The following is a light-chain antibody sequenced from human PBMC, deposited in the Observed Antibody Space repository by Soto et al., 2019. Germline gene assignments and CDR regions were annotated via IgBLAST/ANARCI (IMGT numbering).Light chain of an antibody. V-gene: IGLV1-51*01. J-gene: IGLJ1*01. Sequence: QSVLTQPPSVSAAPGQTVTISCSGSSSNIGNNYVSWYQHLPGTAPQLLIYDNYKRPSGIPDRFSGSKSGTSATLGITGLQTGDEADYYCGTWDSSLSAYVVGSGTKLTVL. CDR2: DNY. CDR3: GTWDSSLSAYV. CDR1: SSNIGNNY.